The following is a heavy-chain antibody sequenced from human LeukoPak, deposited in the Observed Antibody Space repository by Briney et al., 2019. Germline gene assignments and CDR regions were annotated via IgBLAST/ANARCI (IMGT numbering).Heavy chain of an antibody. CDR3: AKDQEQLWLNGMDV. D-gene: IGHD5-18*01. CDR2: VSAYNGNT. Sequence: ASVKVSCKASGYTFTSYDINWVRQATGQGLEWMGWVSAYNGNTNYAQKLQGRVTMTTDTSTSTAYMELRSLRSDDTAVYYCAKDQEQLWLNGMDVWGQGTTVTVSS. CDR1: GYTFTSYD. J-gene: IGHJ6*02. V-gene: IGHV1-18*01.